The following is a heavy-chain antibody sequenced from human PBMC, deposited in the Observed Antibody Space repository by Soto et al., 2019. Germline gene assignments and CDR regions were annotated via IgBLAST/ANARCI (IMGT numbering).Heavy chain of an antibody. D-gene: IGHD2-15*01. CDR1: GFTFSSYS. J-gene: IGHJ4*02. V-gene: IGHV3-21*01. Sequence: EVQLVESGGGLVKPGGSLRLSCAASGFTFSSYSMNWVRQAPGKGLEWVSSISSSSSYIYYADSVKGRFTISRDNAKKSLYLQMTSLRAEDTAVYYWARDDMVAAKGCDYWGQGTLVTVSS. CDR3: ARDDMVAAKGCDY. CDR2: ISSSSSYI.